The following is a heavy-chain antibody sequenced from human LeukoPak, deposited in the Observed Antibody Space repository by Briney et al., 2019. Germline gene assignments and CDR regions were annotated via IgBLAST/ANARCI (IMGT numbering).Heavy chain of an antibody. CDR1: GVTFSTYG. Sequence: GGSLRLSCAASGVTFSTYGMHWVRQAPGKGLEWVAVISDDGSNKYYADSVKGRFTISRDNSKNTLYLQMNSLRSDDTAVYYCARVAVVTALGDDYFDYWRQGTLLTVPS. V-gene: IGHV3-30*03. D-gene: IGHD2-21*02. J-gene: IGHJ4*02. CDR2: ISDDGSNK. CDR3: ARVAVVTALGDDYFDY.